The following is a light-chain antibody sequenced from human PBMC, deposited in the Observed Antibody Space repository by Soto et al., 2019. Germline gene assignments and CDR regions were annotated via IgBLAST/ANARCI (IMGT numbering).Light chain of an antibody. CDR1: SSNIGSNY. V-gene: IGLV1-47*01. CDR3: AAWDDSLSVYVV. Sequence: QSVLTQPPSASGTPGLRVTMSCSGSSSNIGSNYVYWYQQLPGTAPKLLIYRNNQRPSGVPDRFSGSKSGTSASLAISGLRSEDEADYYCAAWDDSLSVYVVFGGGTKLTVL. J-gene: IGLJ2*01. CDR2: RNN.